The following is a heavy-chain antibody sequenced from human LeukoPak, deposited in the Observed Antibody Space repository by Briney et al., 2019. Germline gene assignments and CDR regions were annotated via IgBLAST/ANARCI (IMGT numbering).Heavy chain of an antibody. CDR3: ARQIAVAGKAWFDY. V-gene: IGHV4-59*08. CDR1: GASMSSNY. D-gene: IGHD6-19*01. CDR2: IYYSGST. J-gene: IGHJ4*02. Sequence: SEPLSLTCTVSGASMSSNYWSWLRQPPGKGLEGIGYIYYSGSTNYNPSLKSRATMSVDTSKNQFSLRLSSVTAADTAVYYCARQIAVAGKAWFDYWGQGTPVTVSS.